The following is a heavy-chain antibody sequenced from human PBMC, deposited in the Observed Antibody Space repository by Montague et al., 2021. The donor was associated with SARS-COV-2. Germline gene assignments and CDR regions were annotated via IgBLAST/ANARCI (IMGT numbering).Heavy chain of an antibody. V-gene: IGHV3-7*01. CDR2: IKQDGSEQ. CDR3: ARDRYFDWLFNWFDP. Sequence: SLRLSCAASGFTFSSYWMSWVRQAPGKGLEWVANIKQDGSEQYYVDSVKGRFTISRDNAKNSLYLQMNSLRAEDTAVYYCARDRYFDWLFNWFDPWGQGTLVTVSS. D-gene: IGHD3-9*01. CDR1: GFTFSSYW. J-gene: IGHJ5*02.